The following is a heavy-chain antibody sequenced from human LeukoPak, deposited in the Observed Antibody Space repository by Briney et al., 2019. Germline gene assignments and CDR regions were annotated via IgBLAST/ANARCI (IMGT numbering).Heavy chain of an antibody. V-gene: IGHV5-51*01. CDR2: IYPGNSDT. Sequence: GESLKISCKGSGYSFINYWIGWVRQMPGKGLEWMGIIYPGNSDTRYSPSFQGQVTISADKSISTAYLQWSSLKASDTAMYYCAASITMVRGVIAFDYWGQGTLVTVSS. J-gene: IGHJ4*02. D-gene: IGHD3-10*01. CDR1: GYSFINYW. CDR3: AASITMVRGVIAFDY.